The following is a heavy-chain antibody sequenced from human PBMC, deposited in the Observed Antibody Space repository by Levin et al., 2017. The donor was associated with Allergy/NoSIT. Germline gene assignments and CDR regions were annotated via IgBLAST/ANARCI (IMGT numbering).Heavy chain of an antibody. D-gene: IGHD4-23*01. CDR3: ARARTYGGGAFDI. J-gene: IGHJ3*02. V-gene: IGHV1-46*01. Sequence: GESLKISCKASGYTFTSYYMHWVRQAPGQGLEWMGIINPSGGSTSYAQKFQGRVTMTRDTSTSTVYMELSSLRSEDTAVYYCARARTYGGGAFDIWGQGTMVTVSS. CDR2: INPSGGST. CDR1: GYTFTSYY.